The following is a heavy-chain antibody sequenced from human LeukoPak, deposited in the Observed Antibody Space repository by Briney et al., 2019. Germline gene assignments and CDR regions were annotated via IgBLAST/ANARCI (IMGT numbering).Heavy chain of an antibody. CDR1: GYIFTNYY. CDR3: ARDSHRVAGSDFDY. V-gene: IGHV1-46*01. Sequence: ASVKVSCKASGYIFTNYYIHWVRQAPGQGLEWMGIINPSGGSTSYAQKFQGRLTMTRDTSTSTVYMELSSLRSEDTAVYYCARDSHRVAGSDFDYWGQGTLVTVSS. J-gene: IGHJ4*02. D-gene: IGHD6-19*01. CDR2: INPSGGST.